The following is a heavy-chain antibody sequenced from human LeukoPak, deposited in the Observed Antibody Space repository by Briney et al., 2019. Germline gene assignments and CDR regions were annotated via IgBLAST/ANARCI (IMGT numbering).Heavy chain of an antibody. V-gene: IGHV3-21*01. CDR3: ARATRGGYDGYFDY. D-gene: IGHD5-12*01. CDR2: ISSSSSYI. CDR1: GFTFSSYW. J-gene: IGHJ4*02. Sequence: GGSLRLSCAASGFTFSSYWMSWVRQAPGKGLEWVSSISSSSSYIYYADSVKGRFTISRDNAKNSLYLQMNSLRAEDTAVYYCARATRGGYDGYFDYWGQGTLVTVSS.